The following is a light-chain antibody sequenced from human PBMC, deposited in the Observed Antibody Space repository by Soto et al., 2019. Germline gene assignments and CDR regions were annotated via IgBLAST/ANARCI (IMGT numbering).Light chain of an antibody. V-gene: IGKV3-11*01. CDR1: QSISSY. Sequence: EIVLTQSPATLSLSPGERATLSCRASQSISSYLAWYQQKPCQAPRLLIYDASNMATGIPARFSGSGSGTDLTLTISSLEPEDFAVYYCQQRSNWPPEITFGQGTRLEIK. CDR2: DAS. CDR3: QQRSNWPPEIT. J-gene: IGKJ5*01.